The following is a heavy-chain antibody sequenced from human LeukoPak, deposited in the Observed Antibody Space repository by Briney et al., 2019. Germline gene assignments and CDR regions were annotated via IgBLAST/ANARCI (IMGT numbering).Heavy chain of an antibody. CDR3: AREGAVPGIDP. CDR2: MYTRGST. Sequence: SETLSLTCTVSGGSISSYYWSWIRQPAGKGLEWIGRMYTRGSTNYNPSLESRVTMSADTSKNQFSLKLSSVTAADTAVYYCAREGAVPGIDPWGQGTLVTVSS. CDR1: GGSISSYY. V-gene: IGHV4-4*07. J-gene: IGHJ5*02. D-gene: IGHD3-16*01.